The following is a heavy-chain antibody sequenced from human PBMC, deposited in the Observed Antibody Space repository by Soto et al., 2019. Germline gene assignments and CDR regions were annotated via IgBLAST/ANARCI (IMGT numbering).Heavy chain of an antibody. J-gene: IGHJ4*02. D-gene: IGHD2-2*01. Sequence: QMQLVQSGPEVKKPGTSVKVSCKASGFTFTSSAVQWVRQARGQRLEWIGWIVVGSGNTNYAQKFQERVTITRDMSTSTAYMELSSLRSEDTAVYYCAAEVPYQLLWQTYDYWGQGTLVTVSS. CDR2: IVVGSGNT. V-gene: IGHV1-58*01. CDR1: GFTFTSSA. CDR3: AAEVPYQLLWQTYDY.